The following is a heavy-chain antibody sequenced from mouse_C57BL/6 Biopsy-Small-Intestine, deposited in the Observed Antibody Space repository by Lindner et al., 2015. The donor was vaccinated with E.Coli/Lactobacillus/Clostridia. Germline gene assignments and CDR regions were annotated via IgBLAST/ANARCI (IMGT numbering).Heavy chain of an antibody. CDR1: GYTFTSYG. CDR2: IYPRTGNT. J-gene: IGHJ3*01. CDR3: ADYYDGTSWFAY. Sequence: VQLQESGAELARPGASVKLSCKASGYTFTSYGISWVKQRTGQGLEWIGEIYPRTGNTYYNEKFKGKATLTADKSSSTAFMHLSSLTSEDSAVYFCADYYDGTSWFAYWGQGTLVTVSS. D-gene: IGHD1-1*02. V-gene: IGHV1-81*01.